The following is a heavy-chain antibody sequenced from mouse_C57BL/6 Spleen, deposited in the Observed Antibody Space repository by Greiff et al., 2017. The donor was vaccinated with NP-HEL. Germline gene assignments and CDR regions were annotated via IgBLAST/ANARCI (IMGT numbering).Heavy chain of an antibody. CDR2: ISGGGGNT. J-gene: IGHJ2*01. Sequence: EVQGVESGGGLVKPGGSLKLSCAASGFTFSSYTMSWVRQTPEKRLEWVATISGGGGNTYYPDSVKGRFTISRDNAKNTLYLQMSSLRSEDTALYCCASSSSYFDYWGQGTTLTVSS. V-gene: IGHV5-9*01. D-gene: IGHD1-1*01. CDR1: GFTFSSYT. CDR3: ASSSSYFDY.